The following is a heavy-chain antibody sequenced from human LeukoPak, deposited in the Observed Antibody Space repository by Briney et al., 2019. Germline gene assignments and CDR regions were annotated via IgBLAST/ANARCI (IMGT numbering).Heavy chain of an antibody. D-gene: IGHD1-7*01. Sequence: GASVKVSCKASGGTFSSYTISWVRQAPGQGLEWMGGIIPLFGTPDYAQKFQDRLTITADKSTSTAYMELSSLRSEDTAVYYCATLVNWNYKTYYFDYWGQGTLVTVSS. CDR2: IIPLFGTP. CDR3: ATLVNWNYKTYYFDY. V-gene: IGHV1-69*06. CDR1: GGTFSSYT. J-gene: IGHJ4*02.